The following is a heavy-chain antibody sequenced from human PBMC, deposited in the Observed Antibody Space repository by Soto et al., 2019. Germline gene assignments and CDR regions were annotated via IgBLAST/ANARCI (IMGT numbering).Heavy chain of an antibody. CDR3: AAAAYIHAAGTIDY. Sequence: QVQLQESGPGLVKPSGTLSLTCVVSGGSISSRNWWSWVRQSPSKGLEWIGEISHSGSTNYNPSLKSPVTISVDKSKHQFSRTLNSATAADTAVYYCAAAAYIHAAGTIDYWGQGTLVTVSS. D-gene: IGHD1-1*01. V-gene: IGHV4-4*02. CDR2: ISHSGST. J-gene: IGHJ4*02. CDR1: GGSISSRNW.